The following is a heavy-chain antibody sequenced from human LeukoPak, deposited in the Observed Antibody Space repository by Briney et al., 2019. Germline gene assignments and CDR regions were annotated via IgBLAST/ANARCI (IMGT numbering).Heavy chain of an antibody. Sequence: SSETLSLTCTVSRGSISSGDYYWSWIRQPPGKGLEWIGYIYYSGRTYYNPSLKSRVTISIDTSKNQFSLKVTSVTVADTAVYYCARIGDYYNKVLDIWGQGTLVTVSS. CDR1: RGSISSGDYY. V-gene: IGHV4-30-4*01. J-gene: IGHJ4*02. D-gene: IGHD4-17*01. CDR2: IYYSGRT. CDR3: ARIGDYYNKVLDI.